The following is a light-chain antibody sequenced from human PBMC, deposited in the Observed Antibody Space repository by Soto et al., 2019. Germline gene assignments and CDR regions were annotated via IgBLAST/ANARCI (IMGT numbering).Light chain of an antibody. CDR1: SSNIGKNA. CDR2: SND. V-gene: IGLV1-36*01. Sequence: QSVLTQPPSVSEAPRQRVTISCSGSSSNIGKNAVNWYQQFPGEAPRLLIYSNDLRPSRVSDRFSGSKSGTSASLAISGLQSEDEADYYCSTWDDALSVVFSGGTTLTVL. CDR3: STWDDALSVV. J-gene: IGLJ2*01.